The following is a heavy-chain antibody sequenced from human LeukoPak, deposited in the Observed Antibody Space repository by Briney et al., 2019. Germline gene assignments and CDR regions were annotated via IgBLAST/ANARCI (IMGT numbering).Heavy chain of an antibody. CDR3: ARAVGPFDY. CDR2: ISGSSTYI. V-gene: IGHV3-21*01. CDR1: GFTFSRFT. J-gene: IGHJ4*02. Sequence: GGSLRLSCAASGFTFSRFTINWVRQAPGKGLEWVSTISGSSTYIYYADSVKGRFTISRDDAKNSLFLQMNSLRAEDTAVYYCARAVGPFDYWGQGTLVTVSS.